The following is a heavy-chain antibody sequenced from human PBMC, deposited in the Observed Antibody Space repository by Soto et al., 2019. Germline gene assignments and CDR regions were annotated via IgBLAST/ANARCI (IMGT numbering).Heavy chain of an antibody. D-gene: IGHD3-10*01. J-gene: IGHJ6*02. V-gene: IGHV4-34*01. CDR1: GGSLSGYY. CDR3: ATLGGRGSGTEEYYYYYGMDV. CDR2: SNHIGTT. Sequence: QVQLQQWGAGLLKPSETLSLTCAVSGGSLSGYYWSWIRQPPGKRLEWMGESNHIGTTTYNPSLKSRVTILVDTSKNQLSLKVSSVTAADTAVYYCATLGGRGSGTEEYYYYYGMDVWGQGTTVHVSS.